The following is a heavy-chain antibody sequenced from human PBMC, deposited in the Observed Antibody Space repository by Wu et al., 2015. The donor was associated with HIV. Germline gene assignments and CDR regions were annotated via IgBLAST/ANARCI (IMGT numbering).Heavy chain of an antibody. V-gene: IGHV4-34*01. CDR1: GGSFSGYH. CDR3: ARFQYHLLRRHDYLDV. J-gene: IGHJ6*03. Sequence: QVQLQQWGAGLLKPSETLSLTCAVHGGSFSGYHWSWIRQSPDKGLEWIGEVNHSGVANYNPSLESRVTISLDTSKDRFSLKLTSVTAADTAVYYCARFQYHLLRRHDYLDVWGKGSAVIVSS. D-gene: IGHD3-3*01. CDR2: VNHSGVA.